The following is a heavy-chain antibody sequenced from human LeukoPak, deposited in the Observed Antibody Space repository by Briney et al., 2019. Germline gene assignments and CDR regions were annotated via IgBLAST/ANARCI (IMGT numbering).Heavy chain of an antibody. J-gene: IGHJ4*02. CDR2: ISHDGSNT. D-gene: IGHD6-19*01. CDR3: AKDQIGWAPGYSSGPLDY. Sequence: PGRSLRLSCAASGFTFSLYGIHWVCQAPGKGLEWVAVISHDGSNTYFADSVKGRFAISSDTSKNTLYLQMNTLRAEDTAVYYCAKDQIGWAPGYSSGPLDYWGQRTMAAESS. CDR1: GFTFSLYG. V-gene: IGHV3-30*18.